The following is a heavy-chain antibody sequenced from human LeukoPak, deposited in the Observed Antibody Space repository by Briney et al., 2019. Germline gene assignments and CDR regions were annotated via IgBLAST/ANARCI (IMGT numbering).Heavy chain of an antibody. D-gene: IGHD4-17*01. CDR1: GGSISSYY. CDR3: ATPLRNY. V-gene: IGHV4-34*01. Sequence: SETLSLTCTVSGGSISSYYWSWIRQPPGKGLEWIGEINHSGSTNYNPSLKSRVTISVDTSKNQFSLKLSSVTAADTAVYYCATPLRNYWGQGTLVTVSS. CDR2: INHSGST. J-gene: IGHJ4*02.